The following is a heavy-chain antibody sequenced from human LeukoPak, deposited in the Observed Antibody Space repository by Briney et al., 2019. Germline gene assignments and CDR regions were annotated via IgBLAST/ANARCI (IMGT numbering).Heavy chain of an antibody. Sequence: SETLSLTCAVYGGSFSGYYWSWIRQPPGKGLEWIGEINHSGSTNYNPSLKSRVTISVDTSKNQFSLKLSSVTAADTAVYYCARAGPAALTLIYYYYMDVWGKGTTVTVSS. J-gene: IGHJ6*03. CDR3: ARAGPAALTLIYYYYMDV. CDR2: INHSGST. CDR1: GGSFSGYY. V-gene: IGHV4-34*01. D-gene: IGHD2-2*01.